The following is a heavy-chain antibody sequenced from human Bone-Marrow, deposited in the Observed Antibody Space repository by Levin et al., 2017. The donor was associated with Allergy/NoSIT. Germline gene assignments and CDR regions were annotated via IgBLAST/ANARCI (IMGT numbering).Heavy chain of an antibody. CDR1: GGSFSGYY. J-gene: IGHJ5*02. V-gene: IGHV4-34*01. CDR2: INHSGST. Sequence: SETLSLTCAVYGGSFSGYYWSWIRQPPGKGLEWIGEINHSGSTNYNPSLKSRVTISVDTSKNQFSLKLSSVTAADTAVYYCARVPIVPAARAGWFDPWGQGTLVTVSS. D-gene: IGHD2-2*01. CDR3: ARVPIVPAARAGWFDP.